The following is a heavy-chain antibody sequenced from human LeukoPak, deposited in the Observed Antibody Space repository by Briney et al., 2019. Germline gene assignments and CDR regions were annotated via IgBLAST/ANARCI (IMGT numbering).Heavy chain of an antibody. D-gene: IGHD2-21*02. V-gene: IGHV3-74*03. J-gene: IGHJ1*01. Sequence: GGSLRLSCAASGFTFSSYWMHWVRQAPGKGLVWVSRISTDGTYTEYADSVKGRFTISRDNAKVTLYLQVNSLRAEDTAVYYCAITVDCRATTDCYSYFHHWGQGTLVTVSS. CDR2: ISTDGTYT. CDR3: AITVDCRATTDCYSYFHH. CDR1: GFTFSSYW.